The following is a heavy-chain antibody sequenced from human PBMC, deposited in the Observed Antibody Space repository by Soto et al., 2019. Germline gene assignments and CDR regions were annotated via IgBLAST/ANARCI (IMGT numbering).Heavy chain of an antibody. D-gene: IGHD2-21*01. CDR3: ARDQSGGEKDY. CDR2: ISGSSGTI. V-gene: IGHV3-48*02. Sequence: GGSLRLSCAASGFTFSSYSMNWVRQAPGKGLEWVSYISGSSGTIYYADSVKGRFTISRDNAKNLLYLQMNSLRDEDTAVYYCARDQSGGEKDYWGQETLVTVSS. J-gene: IGHJ4*02. CDR1: GFTFSSYS.